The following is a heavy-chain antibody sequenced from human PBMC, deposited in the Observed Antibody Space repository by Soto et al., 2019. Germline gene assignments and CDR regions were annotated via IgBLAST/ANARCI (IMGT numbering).Heavy chain of an antibody. J-gene: IGHJ4*02. CDR3: ARALWPHSSSSGHSSDQFAY. Sequence: PGGSLRLSCAASGFTFSSYDMHWVRQATGKGLEWVSAIGTAGDTYYPGSVKGRFTISRENAKNSLYLQMNSLRAGDTAVYYCARALWPHSSSSGHSSDQFAYRAQGTLVTVSS. V-gene: IGHV3-13*01. CDR2: IGTAGDT. D-gene: IGHD6-6*01. CDR1: GFTFSSYD.